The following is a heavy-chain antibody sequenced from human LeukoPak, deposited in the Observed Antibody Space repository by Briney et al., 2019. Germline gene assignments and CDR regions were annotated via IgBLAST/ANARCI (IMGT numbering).Heavy chain of an antibody. CDR3: ARALYCSSTSCHEVYYFDY. V-gene: IGHV1-69*01. J-gene: IGHJ4*02. CDR1: GGTFSSYA. D-gene: IGHD2-2*01. CDR2: IIPIFGTA. Sequence: SVKVSCKASGGTFSSYAISWVRQAHGQGLEWMGGIIPIFGTANYAQKFQGRVTITADESTSTAYMELSSLRSEDTAVYYCARALYCSSTSCHEVYYFDYWGQGTLVTVSS.